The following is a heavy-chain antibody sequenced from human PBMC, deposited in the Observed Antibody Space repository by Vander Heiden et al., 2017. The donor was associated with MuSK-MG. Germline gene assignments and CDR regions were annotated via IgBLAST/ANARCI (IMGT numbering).Heavy chain of an antibody. V-gene: IGHV3-21*06. J-gene: IGHJ6*02. CDR2: ISGAST. D-gene: IGHD2-15*01. CDR3: ASRQHCSGGSCYYYGMDV. CDR1: GFSFSAPA. Sequence: EVQLVESGGGHVRPGGSLRLPREASGFSFSAPAGNWARQDPGQGLEWVSSISGASTYYSDPVKGRFSMSRDDAKNSLYLQLNNLRDEDTAVYFCASRQHCSGGSCYYYGMDVWGQGTTVTVSS.